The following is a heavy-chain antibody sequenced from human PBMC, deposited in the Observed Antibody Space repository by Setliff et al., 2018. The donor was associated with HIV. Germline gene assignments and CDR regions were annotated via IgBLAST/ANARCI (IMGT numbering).Heavy chain of an antibody. D-gene: IGHD3-10*01. V-gene: IGHV4-4*07. J-gene: IGHJ5*02. Sequence: PSETLSLTCTVSGDSINTHYWSWIRQPAGKGLEWIGRIYTRGNTNYNPSLKSRVTISVDTSKNQFSLKLSSVTAADTAVYYCARGLPFPFRGEIPGSWFDPWGQGTLVTVSS. CDR2: IYTRGNT. CDR3: ARGLPFPFRGEIPGSWFDP. CDR1: GDSINTHY.